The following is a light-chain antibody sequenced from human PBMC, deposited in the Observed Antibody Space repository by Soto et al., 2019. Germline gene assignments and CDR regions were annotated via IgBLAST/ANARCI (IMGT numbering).Light chain of an antibody. CDR2: DVS. Sequence: QSALTQPASVSGSPGQSITISCTGTSSDVGGYNYVSWYQHHPGEAPKLMIYDVSNRPSGVSTRFSGSKSGNTASLAISGLQAEDEANYYCSSYTSSDTLVFGGGTKLTVL. CDR3: SSYTSSDTLV. J-gene: IGLJ2*01. CDR1: SSDVGGYNY. V-gene: IGLV2-14*03.